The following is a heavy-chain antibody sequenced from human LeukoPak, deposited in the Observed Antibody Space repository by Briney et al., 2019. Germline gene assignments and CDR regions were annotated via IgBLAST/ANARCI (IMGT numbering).Heavy chain of an antibody. D-gene: IGHD1-26*01. CDR3: TSDPRIGRYFDY. CDR2: VKSKSNGGTT. V-gene: IGHV3-15*01. Sequence: GGSLRLSCAASGFSFDNALMNWVRHVPGKGLEWVGRVKSKSNGGTTDYAAPVKGRFTISRDDSEDTLYLQMNSVNTEDTAVYYCTSDPRIGRYFDYWGQGTLVTVSS. CDR1: GFSFDNAL. J-gene: IGHJ4*02.